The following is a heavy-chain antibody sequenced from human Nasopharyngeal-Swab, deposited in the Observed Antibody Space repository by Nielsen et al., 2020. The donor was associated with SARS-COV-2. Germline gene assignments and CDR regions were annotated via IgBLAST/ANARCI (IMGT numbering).Heavy chain of an antibody. V-gene: IGHV3-9*01. D-gene: IGHD3-10*01. CDR3: AKDKELGGYYYYMDV. CDR1: GFTFDDYA. Sequence: GGSLRLSCAASGFTFDDYAMHWVRQAPGKGLEWVSGISWNSGSIGYADSVKGRFTISRDNAKNSLYLQMNSLRAEDTALYYCAKDKELGGYYYYMDVWGKGTTVTVSS. J-gene: IGHJ6*03. CDR2: ISWNSGSI.